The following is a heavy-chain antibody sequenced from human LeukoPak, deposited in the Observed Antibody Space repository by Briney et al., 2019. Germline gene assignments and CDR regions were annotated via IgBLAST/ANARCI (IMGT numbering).Heavy chain of an antibody. CDR3: ARGSAAGTDYYYGMDV. D-gene: IGHD6-13*01. J-gene: IGHJ6*02. Sequence: ASVKVSYKASGYTFTSYDINWVRQATGQGLEWMGWMNPNSGNTGYAQKFQGRVTMTRNTSISTAYMELSSLRSEDTAVYYCARGSAAGTDYYYGMDVWGQGTTVTVSS. V-gene: IGHV1-8*01. CDR2: MNPNSGNT. CDR1: GYTFTSYD.